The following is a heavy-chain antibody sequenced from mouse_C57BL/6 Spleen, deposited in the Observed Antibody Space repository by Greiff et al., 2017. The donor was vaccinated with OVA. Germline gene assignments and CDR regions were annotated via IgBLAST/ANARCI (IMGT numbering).Heavy chain of an antibody. J-gene: IGHJ4*01. D-gene: IGHD3-2*02. V-gene: IGHV3-6*01. CDR3: ARGTDSSGYQDAMDY. Sequence: EVQLQESGPGLVKPSQSLSLTCSVTGYSITSGYYWNWIRQFPGNKLEWMGYISYDGSNNYNPSLKNRISITLDTSKNQFFLKVNSVTTEDTATYYCARGTDSSGYQDAMDYWGQGTSVTVSS. CDR2: ISYDGSN. CDR1: GYSITSGYY.